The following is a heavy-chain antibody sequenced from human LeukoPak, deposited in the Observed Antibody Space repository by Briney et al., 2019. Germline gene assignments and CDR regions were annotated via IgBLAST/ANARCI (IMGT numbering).Heavy chain of an antibody. CDR1: GFTFSSYA. D-gene: IGHD3-22*01. CDR2: ICGSGGST. Sequence: GGTLRLSCAVSGFTFSSYAMSWVPQAPAKGLEWVSGICGSGGSTSYADYVKGRFTISRDNSKSTMYLQMNSLRAEDAAVYYCAKDFPDGSGYYQDYYYGMDVWGKGTTVTVSS. CDR3: AKDFPDGSGYYQDYYYGMDV. J-gene: IGHJ6*04. V-gene: IGHV3-23*01.